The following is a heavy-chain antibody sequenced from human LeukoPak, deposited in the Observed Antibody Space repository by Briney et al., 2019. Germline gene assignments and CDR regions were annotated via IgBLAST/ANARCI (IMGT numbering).Heavy chain of an antibody. Sequence: PSETLSLTCAVYGGSFSGYYWSWIRQPPGKGLEWIGEINHSGSTNYNPSLKSRVTISVDTSKNQFSLKLSSVTAADTAVYYCARAFSGSPFAYWGQGSLVTVSS. J-gene: IGHJ4*02. CDR3: ARAFSGSPFAY. CDR1: GGSFSGYY. D-gene: IGHD3-3*02. V-gene: IGHV4-34*01. CDR2: INHSGST.